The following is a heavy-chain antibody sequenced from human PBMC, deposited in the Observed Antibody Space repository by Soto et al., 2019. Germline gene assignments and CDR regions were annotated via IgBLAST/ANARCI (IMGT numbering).Heavy chain of an antibody. CDR2: IHHSGKT. CDR3: AREQPFMGDKLWWFDS. J-gene: IGHJ5*01. CDR1: DYSMTSGYF. Sequence: SETLSLTCDVSDYSMTSGYFWGWIRQPPGKGLQWIGSIHHSGKTYYNPSLKSRVSISVDTSKKQFSLKVNPVTAADTAVYYCAREQPFMGDKLWWFDSWGHGNLVTVSS. V-gene: IGHV4-38-2*02. D-gene: IGHD3-16*01.